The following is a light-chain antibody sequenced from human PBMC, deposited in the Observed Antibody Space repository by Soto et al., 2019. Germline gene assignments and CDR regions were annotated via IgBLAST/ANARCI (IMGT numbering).Light chain of an antibody. V-gene: IGKV3-20*01. CDR1: PSVSSSY. J-gene: IGKJ4*01. Sequence: EIVLTQSPGTLSLSPGERATLSCRASPSVSSSYLAWYQQKPGQAPRLLIYGASSRATGIPDRFSGSGSGTDFTLTISRLEPEDVAVYYCQPYGSSPLTFGGGTKVEIK. CDR3: QPYGSSPLT. CDR2: GAS.